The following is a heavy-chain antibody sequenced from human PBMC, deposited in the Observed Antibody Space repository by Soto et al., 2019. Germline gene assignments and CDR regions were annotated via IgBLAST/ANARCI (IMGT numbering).Heavy chain of an antibody. CDR1: GFTFSSYA. Sequence: GGSLRLSCAASGFTFSSYAMHWVRQAPGKGLEWVAVISYDGSNKYYADSVKGRFTISRDNSKNTLYLQMNSLRAEDTAVYYCARAGLPLGYCGGDCYSELRYWGQGTLVTVSS. D-gene: IGHD2-21*02. CDR2: ISYDGSNK. CDR3: ARAGLPLGYCGGDCYSELRY. J-gene: IGHJ4*02. V-gene: IGHV3-30-3*01.